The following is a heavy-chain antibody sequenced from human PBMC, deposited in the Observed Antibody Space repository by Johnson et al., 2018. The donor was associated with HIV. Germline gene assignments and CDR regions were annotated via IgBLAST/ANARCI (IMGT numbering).Heavy chain of an antibody. CDR1: GFKYA. D-gene: IGHD2-2*01. V-gene: IGHV3-NL1*01. CDR3: ARERYCSSTSCYFSRPPDAFDI. Sequence: QVQLVESGGGLVQPGGSLRVSCAASGFKYAASGLAFSNYAVKWVSHTPGGDGGTSFADSVKGRFTISRDNSKNTLYLQMNSLRAEDTAVYYCARERYCSSTSCYFSRPPDAFDIWGQGTMVTVSS. CDR2: TPGGDGGT. J-gene: IGHJ3*02.